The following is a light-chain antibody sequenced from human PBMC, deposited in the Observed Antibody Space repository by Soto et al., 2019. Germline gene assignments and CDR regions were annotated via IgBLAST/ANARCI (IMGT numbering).Light chain of an antibody. CDR1: QSISSC. J-gene: IGKJ1*01. Sequence: DIQMTQSPPSLSASVGDRVTITCRASQSISSCLNWYQQKPGKAPKLLIYAASSLQSGVPSRFSGSGSGTDFTLTISSLQPEDFATYYCQQSYSTPRTFGQGTKVEIK. CDR3: QQSYSTPRT. CDR2: AAS. V-gene: IGKV1-39*01.